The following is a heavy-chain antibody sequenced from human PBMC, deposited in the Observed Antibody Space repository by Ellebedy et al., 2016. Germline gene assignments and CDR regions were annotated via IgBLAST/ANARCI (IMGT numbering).Heavy chain of an antibody. CDR2: IYPGDSDT. V-gene: IGHV5-51*01. CDR3: ARASPGGYYYYYYMDV. CDR1: GYSFTSYW. J-gene: IGHJ6*03. Sequence: GESLKISCKGSGYSFTSYWIGWVRQMPGKGLEWMGIIYPGDSDTRYSPSFQGQVTISADKSISTAYLQWSSLKASDTAMYYCARASPGGYYYYYYMDVWGKGTTVTVSS.